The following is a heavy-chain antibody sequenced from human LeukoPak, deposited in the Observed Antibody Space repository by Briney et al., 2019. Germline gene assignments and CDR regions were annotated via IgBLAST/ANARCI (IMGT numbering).Heavy chain of an antibody. CDR3: ARDGGGYSYGYGLYYSDY. Sequence: SETLSLTCAVSGGSFSGYYWSWIRQPPGKGLEWIGEINQSGSTNYNPSLKSRVTISVDTSKNQFSLKLSSVTAADTAVYYCARDGGGYSYGYGLYYSDYWGQGTLVTVSS. D-gene: IGHD5-18*01. V-gene: IGHV4-34*01. J-gene: IGHJ4*02. CDR2: INQSGST. CDR1: GGSFSGYY.